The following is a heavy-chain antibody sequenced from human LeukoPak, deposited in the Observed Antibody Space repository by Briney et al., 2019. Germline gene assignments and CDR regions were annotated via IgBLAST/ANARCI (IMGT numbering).Heavy chain of an antibody. V-gene: IGHV3-30*02. J-gene: IGHJ4*02. CDR2: IRYDGSNK. CDR1: GFTFSSYG. D-gene: IGHD6-6*01. Sequence: GGSLRLSCAASGFTFSSYGMHWVRQAPGKGLEWVAFIRYDGSNKYYADSVKGRFTISRDNSKNTLYLQMNSLRAEDTAMYYCARVGRDYSSSSPPDYWGQGTLVTVSS. CDR3: ARVGRDYSSSSPPDY.